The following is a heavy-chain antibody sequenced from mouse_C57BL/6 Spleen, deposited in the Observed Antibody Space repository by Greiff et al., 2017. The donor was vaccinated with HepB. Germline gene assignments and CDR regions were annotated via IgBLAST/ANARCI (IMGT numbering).Heavy chain of an antibody. CDR2: IDPETGGT. CDR3: TRGSLYAMDY. J-gene: IGHJ4*01. V-gene: IGHV1-15*01. Sequence: QVQLQQSGAELVRPGASVTLSCKASGYTFTDYEMHWVKQTPVHGLEWIGAIDPETGGTAYNQKFKGKAILTADKSSSTAYMELRSLTSEYSAVYYYTRGSLYAMDYWGQGTSVTVSS. CDR1: GYTFTDYE. D-gene: IGHD1-1*01.